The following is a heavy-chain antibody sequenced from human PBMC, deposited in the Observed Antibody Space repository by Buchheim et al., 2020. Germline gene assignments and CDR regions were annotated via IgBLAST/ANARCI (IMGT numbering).Heavy chain of an antibody. D-gene: IGHD1-20*01. CDR3: ARLSYNWNDCDYFDY. Sequence: EVQLVESGGGLVQPGGSLRLSCAASGFTFSSHWMSWVRQAPGKGLEWVANIKQDGSEKYYVDSVKGRFTISRDNAKNPLYLQMNSLRAEDTAVYYCARLSYNWNDCDYFDYWGQGTL. CDR2: IKQDGSEK. V-gene: IGHV3-7*01. J-gene: IGHJ4*02. CDR1: GFTFSSHW.